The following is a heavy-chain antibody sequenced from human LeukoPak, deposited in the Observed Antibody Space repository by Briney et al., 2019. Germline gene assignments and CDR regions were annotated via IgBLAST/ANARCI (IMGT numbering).Heavy chain of an antibody. V-gene: IGHV4-59*01. D-gene: IGHD3-10*01. Sequence: SETLSLTCTVSGGSISSYYWSWIRQPPGKGLEWIGYIYYSGSTNYNPSLKSRVTISVDTSKNQFSLKLSSVTAADTAVYYCARPMGYYGSGSSWFDPWGQGTLVTVSP. CDR2: IYYSGST. J-gene: IGHJ5*02. CDR3: ARPMGYYGSGSSWFDP. CDR1: GGSISSYY.